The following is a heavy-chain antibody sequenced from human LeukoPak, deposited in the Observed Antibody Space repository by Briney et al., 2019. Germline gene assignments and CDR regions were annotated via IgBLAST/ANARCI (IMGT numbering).Heavy chain of an antibody. CDR3: ARAQDTYNSLYFDH. J-gene: IGHJ4*02. CDR2: IHSDGRVT. V-gene: IGHV3-74*01. Sequence: GGSLRLSCAGSGFSFNNYWMHWVRHAPGKGLVWVSRIHSDGRVTTYADSVKGRFTISKDSAGNTLYLEMNTLRVEDTAVYYCARAQDTYNSLYFDHWGQGALVTVPS. CDR1: GFSFNNYW. D-gene: IGHD5-24*01.